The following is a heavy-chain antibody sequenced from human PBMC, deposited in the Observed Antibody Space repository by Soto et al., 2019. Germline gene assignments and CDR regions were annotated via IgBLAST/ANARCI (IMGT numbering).Heavy chain of an antibody. Sequence: EVQLVESGGGLVQPGGSLRLSCAASGFTLSSYWMSSVRQAPGKGLGWVANIQQGGSEKNYVESVKGRFTISRDNAKNSVYLQMNSLRVEDTAVYYCARAQRTYLSWGQGTLVTVSS. CDR1: GFTLSSYW. CDR3: ARAQRTYLS. V-gene: IGHV3-7*01. CDR2: IQQGGSEK. J-gene: IGHJ5*02. D-gene: IGHD2-2*01.